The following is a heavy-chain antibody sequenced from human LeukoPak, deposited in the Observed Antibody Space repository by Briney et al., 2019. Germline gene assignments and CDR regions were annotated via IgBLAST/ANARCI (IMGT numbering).Heavy chain of an antibody. D-gene: IGHD6-13*01. CDR2: IWYDGSNK. CDR1: RFTFSSYG. V-gene: IGHV3-33*06. Sequence: GRSLRLSCAASRFTFSSYGMHWVRQAPGKGLEWVAVIWYDGSNKYYADSVKGRFTISRDNSKNTLYLQMNSLRAEDTAVYYCAQTRGIAAAGTFDWGQGTLVTVSS. CDR3: AQTRGIAAAGTFD. J-gene: IGHJ4*02.